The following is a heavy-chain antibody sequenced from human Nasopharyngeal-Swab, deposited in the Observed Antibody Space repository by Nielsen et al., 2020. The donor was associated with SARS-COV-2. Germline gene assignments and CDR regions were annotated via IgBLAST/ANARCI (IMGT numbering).Heavy chain of an antibody. Sequence: GGSLRLSCAASGFTFSSYGMHRVRQAPGKGLEWVAVISYDGSNEYYGDSVKGRFTISRDNSKNTLYLQMNSLRVDDTAVYYCAKDVHGDYGGIDYWGQGILVTVSS. V-gene: IGHV3-30*18. D-gene: IGHD4-17*01. CDR1: GFTFSSYG. CDR2: ISYDGSNE. CDR3: AKDVHGDYGGIDY. J-gene: IGHJ4*02.